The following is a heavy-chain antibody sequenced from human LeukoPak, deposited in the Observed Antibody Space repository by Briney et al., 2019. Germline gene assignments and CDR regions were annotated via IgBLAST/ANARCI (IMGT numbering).Heavy chain of an antibody. CDR2: ISGSGGST. CDR1: GFTFSSYG. D-gene: IGHD6-6*01. Sequence: GGSLRLSCAASGFTFSSYGMSWVRQAPGKGLEWVSGISGSGGSTYYADSVKGRFTISRDNANNSVYLQMNSLRAEDTAVYYCARVNGAARRYYFDYWGQGTLVTVSS. CDR3: ARVNGAARRYYFDY. J-gene: IGHJ4*02. V-gene: IGHV3-23*01.